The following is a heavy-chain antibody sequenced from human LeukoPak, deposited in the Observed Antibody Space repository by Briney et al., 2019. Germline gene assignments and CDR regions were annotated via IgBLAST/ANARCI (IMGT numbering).Heavy chain of an antibody. D-gene: IGHD3-3*01. Sequence: ASVKVSCKASGYTLTNYYMHWVRQAPGQGLEWMGIINPSGGSTSYAQKFQGRVTMTRDTSTSTVYMELSSLRSEDTAVYYCARDLTIFGVVITLDNYYYGMDVWGQGTTVTVSS. CDR1: GYTLTNYY. J-gene: IGHJ6*02. CDR2: INPSGGST. CDR3: ARDLTIFGVVITLDNYYYGMDV. V-gene: IGHV1-46*01.